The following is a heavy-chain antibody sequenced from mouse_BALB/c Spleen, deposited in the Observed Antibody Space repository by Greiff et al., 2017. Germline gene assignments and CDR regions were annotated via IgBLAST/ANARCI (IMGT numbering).Heavy chain of an antibody. J-gene: IGHJ3*01. D-gene: IGHD3-1*01. CDR3: ATARATRFAY. CDR2: ISYSGST. CDR1: GYSITSDYA. V-gene: IGHV3-2*02. Sequence: DVKLQESGPGLVKPSQSLSLTCTVTGYSITSDYAWNWIRQFPGNKLEWMGYISYSGSTSYNPSLKSRISITRDTSKNQFFLQLNSVTTEDTATYYCATARATRFAYWGQGTLVTVSA.